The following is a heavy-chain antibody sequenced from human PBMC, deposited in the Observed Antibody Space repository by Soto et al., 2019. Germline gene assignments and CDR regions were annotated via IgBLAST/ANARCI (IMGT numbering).Heavy chain of an antibody. J-gene: IGHJ4*02. CDR1: GYTLRNYG. D-gene: IGHD6-6*01. V-gene: IGHV1-18*01. Sequence: QVQLVQSGAEVKKPGASVKVSCKASGYTLRNYGFSWVRQAPGQGLEWMGWISGYNGNTNYAERLQGRVTMTTDTSTSTAYMELKNLRYDDTAVYYCAREGQLGYWGQGTPVTVSS. CDR3: AREGQLGY. CDR2: ISGYNGNT.